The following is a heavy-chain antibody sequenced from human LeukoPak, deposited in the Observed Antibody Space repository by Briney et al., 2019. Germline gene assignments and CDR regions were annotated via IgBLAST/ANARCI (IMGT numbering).Heavy chain of an antibody. D-gene: IGHD1-26*01. V-gene: IGHV1-69*13. J-gene: IGHJ6*02. Sequence: SVKDSCKASGGTFSSYAISWVRQAPGQGLEWMGGIIPVFGTANYAQKFQGRVTITADESTSTAYMELSSLRSEDTAVYYCARPLVDRYSGSIDGDYYYGMDVWGQGTTVTVSS. CDR3: ARPLVDRYSGSIDGDYYYGMDV. CDR1: GGTFSSYA. CDR2: IIPVFGTA.